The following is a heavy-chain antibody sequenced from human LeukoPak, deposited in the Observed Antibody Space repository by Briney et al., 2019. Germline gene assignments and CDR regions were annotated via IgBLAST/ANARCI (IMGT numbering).Heavy chain of an antibody. D-gene: IGHD2-15*01. CDR2: ISNNGGYT. CDR1: GFTFGDYA. CDR3: AKQLGYCSDGSCYFPY. V-gene: IGHV3-23*01. J-gene: IGHJ4*02. Sequence: GGSLRLSCTASGFTFGDYAMSWFRQAPGEGLEWVSAISNNGGYTYYADSVQGRFTISRDNSKSTLCLQMNSLRAEDTAVYYCAKQLGYCSDGSCYFPYWGQGTLVTVSS.